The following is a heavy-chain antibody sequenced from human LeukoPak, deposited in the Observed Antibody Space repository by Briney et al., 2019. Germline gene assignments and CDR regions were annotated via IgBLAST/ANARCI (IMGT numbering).Heavy chain of an antibody. V-gene: IGHV1-2*02. CDR2: INPNSGGT. J-gene: IGHJ5*02. Sequence: ASVKVSCKASGYTFTSYGISWVRQAPGQGLEWMGWINPNSGGTNYAQKFQGRVTMTRDTSISTAYMELSRLRSDDTAVYYCARGPITMVRGLHRRWFDPWGQGTLVTVSS. CDR3: ARGPITMVRGLHRRWFDP. CDR1: GYTFTSYG. D-gene: IGHD3-10*01.